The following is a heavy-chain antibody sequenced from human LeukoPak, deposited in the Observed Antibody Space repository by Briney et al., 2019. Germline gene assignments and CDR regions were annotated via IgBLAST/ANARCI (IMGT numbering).Heavy chain of an antibody. CDR3: ARARKNYYGSGSYYPFDY. V-gene: IGHV3-48*03. D-gene: IGHD3-10*01. CDR2: ISSSGSTI. J-gene: IGHJ4*02. Sequence: GGSLRLSCAASGFTFSSYEMNWVRQAPGKGLEWVSYISSSGSTIYYADSVKGRFTISRDSAKNSLYLQMNSLRAEDTAVYYCARARKNYYGSGSYYPFDYWGQGTLVTVSS. CDR1: GFTFSSYE.